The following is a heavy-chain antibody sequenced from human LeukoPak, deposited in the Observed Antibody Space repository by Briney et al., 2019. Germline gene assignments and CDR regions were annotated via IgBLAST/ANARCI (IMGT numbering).Heavy chain of an antibody. V-gene: IGHV4-34*01. J-gene: IGHJ6*02. CDR3: ARVKARYYYGMDV. D-gene: IGHD2-21*01. CDR1: GGSFSGYY. CDR2: INHSGST. Sequence: PSETLSLTCAVYGGSFSGYYWSRIRQPPGKGLEWIGEINHSGSTNYNPSLKSRVTISVDTSKNQFSLKLSSVTAADTAVYYCARVKARYYYGMDVWGQGTTVTVSS.